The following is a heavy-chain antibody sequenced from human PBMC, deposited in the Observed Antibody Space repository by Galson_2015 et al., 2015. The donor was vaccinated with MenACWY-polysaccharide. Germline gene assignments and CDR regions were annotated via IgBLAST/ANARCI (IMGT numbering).Heavy chain of an antibody. V-gene: IGHV3-23*01. Sequence: SLRLSCAASGFTFSNYAMTWVRQAPGQGLEWVSGLTHSGDASYYADSVEGRFTISRDNPKNTLFLEMNSLRAEDTAVYYCAKHLIRGLNYAMDVWGQGTTVTVSS. CDR2: LTHSGDAS. J-gene: IGHJ6*02. CDR3: AKHLIRGLNYAMDV. CDR1: GFTFSNYA. D-gene: IGHD3-10*01.